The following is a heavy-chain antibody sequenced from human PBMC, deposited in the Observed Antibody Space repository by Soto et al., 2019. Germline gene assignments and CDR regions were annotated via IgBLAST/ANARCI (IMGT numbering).Heavy chain of an antibody. CDR3: AGPPELTRIYYYYGMDV. V-gene: IGHV1-69*13. CDR2: IIPIFGTA. J-gene: IGHJ6*02. Sequence: SVKVSCKASGGTFSSYAISCVRQAPGQGLEWMGGIIPIFGTANYAQKFQGRVTITADESTSTAYMELSSLRSEDTAVYYCAGPPELTRIYYYYGMDVWGQGTTVTVSS. CDR1: GGTFSSYA. D-gene: IGHD1-7*01.